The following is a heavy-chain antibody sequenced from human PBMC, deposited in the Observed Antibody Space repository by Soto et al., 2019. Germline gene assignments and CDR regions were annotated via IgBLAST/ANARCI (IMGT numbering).Heavy chain of an antibody. CDR2: INHNGSP. CDR1: GASFSGYY. D-gene: IGHD1-26*01. Sequence: QVQLQQWGAGLLKPSETLSLTCAVYGASFSGYYWSWIRQPPGKGLEWIGEINHNGSPNYNPSLKTRVTISVDTSKNQFSLKLSSVTAADTAVYYCARGQWDLRFDPWGQGTLVTFSS. CDR3: ARGQWDLRFDP. J-gene: IGHJ5*02. V-gene: IGHV4-34*01.